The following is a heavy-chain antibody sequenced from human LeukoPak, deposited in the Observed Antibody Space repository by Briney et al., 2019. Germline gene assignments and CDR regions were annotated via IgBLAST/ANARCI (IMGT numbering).Heavy chain of an antibody. V-gene: IGHV4-30-2*01. CDR2: IYHSGST. D-gene: IGHD3-22*01. CDR3: AFTYYYDSSGRDLFDY. Sequence: SQTLSLTCAVSGGSISSGGYSWSWIRQPPGKGLEWIGYIYHSGSTYYNPSLKSRVTISVDRSKNQFSLKLSSVTAADTAVYYCAFTYYYDSSGRDLFDYWGQGTLVTVSS. J-gene: IGHJ4*02. CDR1: GGSISSGGYS.